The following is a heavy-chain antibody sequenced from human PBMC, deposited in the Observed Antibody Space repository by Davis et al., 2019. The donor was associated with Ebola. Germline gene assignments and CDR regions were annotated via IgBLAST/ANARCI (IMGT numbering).Heavy chain of an antibody. CDR3: AKSGLSFGVVKYHYGMDV. CDR2: ISGSSSSR. CDR1: GFTFSSYW. J-gene: IGHJ6*04. Sequence: GESLKISCAASGFTFSSYWMHWVRQAPGKGLEWVSSISGSSSSRYYADSVEGRFTISRDNAKNSVYLQMSSVTVEDTAVYYCAKSGLSFGVVKYHYGMDVWGKGTTVTVSS. V-gene: IGHV3-21*01. D-gene: IGHD3-3*01.